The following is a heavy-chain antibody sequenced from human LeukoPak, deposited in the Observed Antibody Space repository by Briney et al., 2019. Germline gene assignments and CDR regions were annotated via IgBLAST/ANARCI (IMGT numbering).Heavy chain of an antibody. Sequence: HPGGSLRLSCAASAFTVISNYMSSVRQAPGKGLEWVSLIYSGGSTYYADSVKGRYIISSDNSKNTLYLQMNSLRAEDTAVYYCARVMGGFGEFYFDYWGQGTLVTVSS. J-gene: IGHJ4*02. CDR1: AFTVISNY. CDR3: ARVMGGFGEFYFDY. V-gene: IGHV3-66*01. D-gene: IGHD3-10*01. CDR2: IYSGGST.